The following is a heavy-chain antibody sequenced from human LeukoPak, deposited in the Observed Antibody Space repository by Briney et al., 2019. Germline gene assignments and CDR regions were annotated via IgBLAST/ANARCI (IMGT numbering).Heavy chain of an antibody. D-gene: IGHD1-26*01. CDR3: AREFAGSASGAGY. V-gene: IGHV3-21*01. Sequence: GGSLRLSCAASGFTFSSYSMNWVRQAPGKGLEWVSSMSGSSGLIYYADSVKGRFTISRDNAKSALYLQKNRMRVEDTAVYYCAREFAGSASGAGYWGQGTLVTVSS. CDR1: GFTFSSYS. CDR2: MSGSSGLI. J-gene: IGHJ4*02.